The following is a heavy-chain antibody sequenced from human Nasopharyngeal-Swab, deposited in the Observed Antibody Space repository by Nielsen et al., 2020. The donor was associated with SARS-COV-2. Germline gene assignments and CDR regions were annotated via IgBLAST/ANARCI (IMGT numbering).Heavy chain of an antibody. CDR3: AKATLYDILTGAFDY. Sequence: WIRQPPGKGLEWVSSISSSSSYIYYADSVKGRFTISRDNAKNSLYLQMSSLRAEDTAVYYCAKATLYDILTGAFDYWGQGTLVTVSS. D-gene: IGHD3-9*01. CDR2: ISSSSSYI. J-gene: IGHJ4*02. V-gene: IGHV3-21*01.